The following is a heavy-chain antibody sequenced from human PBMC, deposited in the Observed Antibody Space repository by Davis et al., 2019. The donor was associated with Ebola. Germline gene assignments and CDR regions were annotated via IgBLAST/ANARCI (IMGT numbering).Heavy chain of an antibody. CDR2: MNPNSGNT. CDR3: AREDSGSYYPYFDY. V-gene: IGHV1-8*03. J-gene: IGHJ4*02. CDR1: GYTFTSYY. D-gene: IGHD1-26*01. Sequence: ASVKVSCKASGYTFTSYYMHWVRQAPGQGLEWMGWMNPNSGNTGYAQKFQGRVTITADESTSTAYMELSSLRSEDTAVYYCAREDSGSYYPYFDYWGQGTLVTVSS.